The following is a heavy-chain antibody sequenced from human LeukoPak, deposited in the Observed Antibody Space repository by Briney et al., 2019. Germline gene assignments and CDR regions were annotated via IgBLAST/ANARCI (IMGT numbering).Heavy chain of an antibody. V-gene: IGHV1-8*01. CDR2: MNPNSGNT. CDR1: GYTFTSYD. D-gene: IGHD3-22*01. Sequence: VASVKVSCKASGYTFTSYDINWVRQASGQGLEWMGWMNPNSGNTAYAQKFQGRVTMTRNTSISTAYMELSSLKSEDTAVYYCARGKQNYYDSSGDAFDIWGQGTMVTVSS. CDR3: ARGKQNYYDSSGDAFDI. J-gene: IGHJ3*02.